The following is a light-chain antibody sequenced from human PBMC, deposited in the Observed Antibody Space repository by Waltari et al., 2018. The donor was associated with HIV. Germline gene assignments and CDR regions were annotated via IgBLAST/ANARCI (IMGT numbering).Light chain of an antibody. CDR1: NIGGKL. CDR3: QVWVDSRDVAVI. J-gene: IGLJ2*01. V-gene: IGLV3-21*03. CDR2: DDS. Sequence: SYALTQPPSVSVAPGKTARITCGGDNIGGKLVHWYQQKPGPAPGLVLCDDSDRPPGIPERFSGSNSGNTATLTISRVEGGDEADYYCQVWVDSRDVAVIFGGGTKLTVL.